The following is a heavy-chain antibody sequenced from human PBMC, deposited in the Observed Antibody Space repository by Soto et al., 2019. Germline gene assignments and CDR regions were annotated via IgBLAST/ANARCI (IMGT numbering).Heavy chain of an antibody. J-gene: IGHJ5*02. D-gene: IGHD2-2*01. CDR2: INPRDGDT. V-gene: IGHV1-46*01. Sequence: ASVKVSCKASGYTFISYYVHWVRHAPGQGLEWMGLINPRDGDTKYAQKFQGRVSVTRDTSTSTVYMEMNSLRSDDTAAYFCARGYPSSTRLGWFDPWGQGTLVTVSS. CDR1: GYTFISYY. CDR3: ARGYPSSTRLGWFDP.